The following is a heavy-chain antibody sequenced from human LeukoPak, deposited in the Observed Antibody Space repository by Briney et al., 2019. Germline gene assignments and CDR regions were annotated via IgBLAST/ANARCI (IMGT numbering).Heavy chain of an antibody. CDR1: GFTVSSNY. V-gene: IGHV3-53*04. D-gene: IGHD3-22*01. CDR3: ARDTYYDSSGY. Sequence: GGSLRLSCAASGFTVSSNYMSWVRQAPGXXXXWVSVIYSGGSTYYADSVKGRFTISRHNSKNTLYLQMNSLRAEDTAVYYCARDTYYDSSGYWGQGTLVTVSS. J-gene: IGHJ4*02. CDR2: IYSGGST.